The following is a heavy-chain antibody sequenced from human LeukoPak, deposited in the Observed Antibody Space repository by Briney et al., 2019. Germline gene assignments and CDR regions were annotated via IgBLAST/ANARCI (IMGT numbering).Heavy chain of an antibody. Sequence: ASVKVSCKASGYTFTIYGISWVRQAPGQGLEWMGWMNPNSGNTGYAQKFQGRVTMTRNTSISTAYMELSSLRSEDTAVYYCAKDYGDYRGRFDYWGQGTLVTVSS. CDR3: AKDYGDYRGRFDY. CDR2: MNPNSGNT. D-gene: IGHD4-17*01. V-gene: IGHV1-8*02. CDR1: GYTFTIYG. J-gene: IGHJ4*02.